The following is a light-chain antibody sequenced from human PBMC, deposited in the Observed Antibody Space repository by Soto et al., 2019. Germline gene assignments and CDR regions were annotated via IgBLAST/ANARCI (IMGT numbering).Light chain of an antibody. CDR2: DAS. CDR3: QQRGGWPLT. V-gene: IGKV3-11*01. J-gene: IGKJ4*01. CDR1: QRLSNF. Sequence: EIVLTQSPAALSLSPGERATLSCRASQRLSNFLAWYQQKPGQAPRLLIYDASNRATGIPARFSGSGSVTDFTLAIDNLEPEDFAVYYCQQRGGWPLTFGGGTKVEIK.